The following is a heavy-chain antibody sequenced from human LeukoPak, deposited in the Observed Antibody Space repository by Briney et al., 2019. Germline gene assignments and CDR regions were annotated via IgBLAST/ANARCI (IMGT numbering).Heavy chain of an antibody. D-gene: IGHD3-3*01. V-gene: IGHV4-59*08. CDR1: GGSISSYY. J-gene: IGHJ4*02. CDR2: IYYSGST. CDR3: ARLYDFWSGYLDY. Sequence: SETLSLTRTVSGGSISSYYWSWIRQPPGKGLEWIGYIYYSGSTNYNPSLKSRVTISVDMSKNQFSLKLSSVTAADTAVYYCARLYDFWSGYLDYWGQGTLVTVSS.